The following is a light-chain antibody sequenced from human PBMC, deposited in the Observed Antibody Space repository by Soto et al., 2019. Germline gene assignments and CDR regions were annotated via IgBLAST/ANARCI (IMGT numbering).Light chain of an antibody. Sequence: QSALTQPRSVSGSPGQSVTISCTGTDSDIGGYNYVSWYQQHPGKAPKDMIYDVSKRPSGVPDRFSGSKSRNTASLTISGLQAEDEADYYCCSYAGSYTWVFGGGTKLTVL. CDR1: DSDIGGYNY. CDR2: DVS. J-gene: IGLJ3*02. V-gene: IGLV2-11*01. CDR3: CSYAGSYTWV.